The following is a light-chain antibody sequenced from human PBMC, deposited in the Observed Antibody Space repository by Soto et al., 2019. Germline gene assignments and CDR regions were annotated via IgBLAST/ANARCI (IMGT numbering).Light chain of an antibody. CDR2: GAS. Sequence: EIVLTQSPGTLSLSPGQRATLSCRASHSVSSSSLAWYQQRPGQAPRLLIYGASSRATGIPDRFSGSGSGTDFTLTINRLEPEYVAVYYCQQDATSLLTFGGGTRVEI. V-gene: IGKV3-20*01. CDR1: HSVSSSS. J-gene: IGKJ4*01. CDR3: QQDATSLLT.